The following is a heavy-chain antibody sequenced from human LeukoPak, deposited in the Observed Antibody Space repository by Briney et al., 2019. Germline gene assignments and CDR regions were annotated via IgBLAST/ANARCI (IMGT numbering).Heavy chain of an antibody. V-gene: IGHV1-69*04. J-gene: IGHJ1*01. D-gene: IGHD6-13*01. CDR3: AREGSGSSWYV. CDR2: IIPILGIA. CDR1: GGTFSSYA. Sequence: ASVKVSCKASGGTFSSYAISGVRQAPGQGLEWMGRIIPILGIANYAQKFQGRVTITADKSTSTAYMELSSLRSEDTAVYYCAREGSGSSWYVWGQGTLVTVSS.